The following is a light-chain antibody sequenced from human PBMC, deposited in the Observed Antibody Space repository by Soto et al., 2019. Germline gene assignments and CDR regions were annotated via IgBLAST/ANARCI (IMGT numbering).Light chain of an antibody. Sequence: QPALTQPASVSGSPGQSISISCTGTSSDVGAYNFVSWYQQHPDKAPKLVIFDVNNRPSGVSNRFSGSKSGNTASLTISGLRAEDEADYYCTSYTSISTYVFGTGTKVTVL. J-gene: IGLJ1*01. V-gene: IGLV2-14*01. CDR2: DVN. CDR1: SSDVGAYNF. CDR3: TSYTSISTYV.